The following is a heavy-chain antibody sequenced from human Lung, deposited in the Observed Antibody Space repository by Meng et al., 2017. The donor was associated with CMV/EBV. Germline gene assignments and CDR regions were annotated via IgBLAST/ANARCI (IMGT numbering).Heavy chain of an antibody. D-gene: IGHD7-27*01. CDR2: IHPHRGDT. CDR3: ARDNNWGPDY. Sequence: ASVKVSCKASGYTFTAHYFHWVRQAPGQGLEWMRWIHPHRGDTNYAQQFQGRVTLTRDTSINTGYMELTRLTSDDTAVYYCARDNNWGPDYWGQGTTVTVSS. CDR1: GYTFTAHY. V-gene: IGHV1-2*02. J-gene: IGHJ4*02.